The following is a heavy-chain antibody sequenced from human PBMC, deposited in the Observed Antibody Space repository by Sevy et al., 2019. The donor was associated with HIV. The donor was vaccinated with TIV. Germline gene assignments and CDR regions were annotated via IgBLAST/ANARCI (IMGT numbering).Heavy chain of an antibody. J-gene: IGHJ5*02. D-gene: IGHD2-21*01. CDR3: AVYSAEGPSVYAFCSNWFDA. CDR2: ISYDGNNK. V-gene: IGHV3-30*04. CDR1: GFTFSNYP. Sequence: GGSLRLSCAASGFTFSNYPMYWVRQAPGKGLEWVATISYDGNNKYYADSVQGRFTISRDNSKNTLYLQMNTVRADDTALEYSAVYSAEGPSVYAFCSNWFDAWGQGTLVTVSS.